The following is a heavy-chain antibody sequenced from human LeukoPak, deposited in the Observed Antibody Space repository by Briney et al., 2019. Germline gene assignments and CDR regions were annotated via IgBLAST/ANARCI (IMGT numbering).Heavy chain of an antibody. CDR3: ARHPAYYDFWSGSLPTGWFDP. Sequence: SETLSLTCTVSGGSVSSGSYYWGWIRQPPGKGLEWIGSIYYSGSTYYNPSLKSRVTISVDTSKNQFSLKLSSVTAADTAVYYCARHPAYYDFWSGSLPTGWFDPWGQGTLVTVSS. V-gene: IGHV4-39*01. J-gene: IGHJ5*02. CDR1: GGSVSSGSYY. D-gene: IGHD3-3*01. CDR2: IYYSGST.